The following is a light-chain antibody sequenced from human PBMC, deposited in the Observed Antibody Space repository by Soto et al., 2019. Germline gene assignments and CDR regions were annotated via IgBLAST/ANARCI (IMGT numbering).Light chain of an antibody. CDR3: QQYGTSPQT. V-gene: IGKV3-20*01. CDR1: QSVTGAN. Sequence: EIVMTQSPATLSVSPGERATPSCRASQSVTGANLAWYQQKPGQAPRLLIYGASSRATDIPDRFSGSGSRTDFTLTISRLEPEDFAVYYCQQYGTSPQTFGQGTKVDIK. J-gene: IGKJ1*01. CDR2: GAS.